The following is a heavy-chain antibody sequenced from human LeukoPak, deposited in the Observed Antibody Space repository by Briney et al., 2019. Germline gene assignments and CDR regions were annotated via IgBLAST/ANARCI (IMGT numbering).Heavy chain of an antibody. Sequence: GASVKVSCKASGYTFTGYYMHWVRQAPGQGLEWMGWINPNSGGTNYAQKFQGRVTMTRDTSTSTAYMELRSLRSDDTAVYYCATVEFYYYYYMDVLGKGTTVTVSS. V-gene: IGHV1-2*02. J-gene: IGHJ6*03. CDR2: INPNSGGT. D-gene: IGHD3-10*01. CDR1: GYTFTGYY. CDR3: ATVEFYYYYYMDV.